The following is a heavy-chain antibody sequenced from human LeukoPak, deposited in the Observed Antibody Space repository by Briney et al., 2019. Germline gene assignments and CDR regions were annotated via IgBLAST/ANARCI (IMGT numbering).Heavy chain of an antibody. D-gene: IGHD6-13*01. CDR2: INPNSGST. CDR3: ARESAIAAAGRLDQSFDY. CDR1: GYTFTVYY. V-gene: IGHV1-2*02. Sequence: ASVTVSCKASGYTFTVYYMHWVRQAPGQGLEWMGWINPNSGSTNYAQKFQGRVTMTRDTSISTAYMELSRLRSDDTAVYYCARESAIAAAGRLDQSFDYWAQGTLVTVSS. J-gene: IGHJ4*02.